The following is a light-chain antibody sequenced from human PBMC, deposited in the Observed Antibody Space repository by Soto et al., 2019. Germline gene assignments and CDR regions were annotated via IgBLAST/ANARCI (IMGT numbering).Light chain of an antibody. Sequence: DIQMTQSPSSLSASVGDRVTITCRASQGISNYLAWYQQKPGKVPKLLIYAASTLQSGVPSRFSVSESGTDFTITIKSLNPADSATYYLLLYNSAPRTFAQGTKVDIK. CDR3: LLYNSAPRT. V-gene: IGKV1-27*01. J-gene: IGKJ1*01. CDR1: QGISNY. CDR2: AAS.